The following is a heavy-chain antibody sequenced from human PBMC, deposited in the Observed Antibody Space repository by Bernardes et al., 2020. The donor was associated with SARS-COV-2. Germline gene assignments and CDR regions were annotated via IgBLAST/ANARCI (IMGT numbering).Heavy chain of an antibody. CDR2: IWYDGSNK. J-gene: IGHJ5*02. CDR3: ARGLLWFGELSSEGDWFDP. D-gene: IGHD3-10*01. CDR1: GFTFSSYG. Sequence: GGSLRLSCAASGFTFSSYGMHWVRQAPGKGLEWVAVIWYDGSNKYYADSVKGRFTISRDNSKNTLYLQMNSLRAEDTAVYYCARGLLWFGELSSEGDWFDPWGQGTLVTVSS. V-gene: IGHV3-33*01.